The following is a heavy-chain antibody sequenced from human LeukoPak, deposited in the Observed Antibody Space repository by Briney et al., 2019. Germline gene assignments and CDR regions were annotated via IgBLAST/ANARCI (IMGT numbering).Heavy chain of an antibody. CDR3: ANIGNRPTYYYDSSGYYQWKNFDY. Sequence: GGSLRLSCAASGFTFKNHAMSWVRQAPGKGLEWVSAILASGGGDSTYTADSMKGRFTISRDNSKDMLYLQMNSLRAEDTAVYYCANIGNRPTYYYDSSGYYQWKNFDYWGQGTLVTVSS. V-gene: IGHV3-23*01. J-gene: IGHJ4*02. CDR2: ILASGGGDST. CDR1: GFTFKNHA. D-gene: IGHD3-22*01.